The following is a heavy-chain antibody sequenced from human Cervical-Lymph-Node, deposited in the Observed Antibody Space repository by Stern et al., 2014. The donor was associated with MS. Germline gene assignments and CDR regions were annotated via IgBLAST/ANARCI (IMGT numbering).Heavy chain of an antibody. J-gene: IGHJ4*02. D-gene: IGHD5-18*01. CDR1: GFTFSSYA. CDR2: MSYDGSKK. Sequence: VQLVESGGGVVPPGRSLRLSCAASGFTFSSYALHWVRQAPGKGLEWVAVMSYDGSKKYYADSVKGRFTISRDNSKNTLYLQMNSLRADDTALYYCARDLRTAMVMTFDYWGQGTLVTVSS. CDR3: ARDLRTAMVMTFDY. V-gene: IGHV3-30-3*01.